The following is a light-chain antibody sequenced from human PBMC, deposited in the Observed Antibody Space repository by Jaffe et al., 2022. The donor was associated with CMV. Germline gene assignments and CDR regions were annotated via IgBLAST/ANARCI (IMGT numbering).Light chain of an antibody. Sequence: QSVLTQPPSVSAAPGQKVTISCSGSSSNIGNHDVSWYQQLPGTAPKLLIYENNKRPSGIPDRFSGSKSGTSATLGITGLQTGDEADYHCGTWDGSLTAVLFGGGTKLTVL. CDR3: GTWDGSLTAVL. V-gene: IGLV1-51*02. CDR1: SSNIGNHD. CDR2: ENN. J-gene: IGLJ2*01.